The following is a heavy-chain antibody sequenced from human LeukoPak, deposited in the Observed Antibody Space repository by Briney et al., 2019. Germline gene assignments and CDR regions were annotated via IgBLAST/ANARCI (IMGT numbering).Heavy chain of an antibody. V-gene: IGHV3-9*01. CDR2: ISWDSSTK. Sequence: GRSLRLSCAASGFTFDDYAMHWVRQAPGKGLEWFSGISWDSSTKAYADSVKGRFTISRDNAKNSLYLQMNSLRAEDTALYYCAKDTRTGYSGALDYWGQGTLVTVSS. D-gene: IGHD1-26*01. J-gene: IGHJ4*02. CDR1: GFTFDDYA. CDR3: AKDTRTGYSGALDY.